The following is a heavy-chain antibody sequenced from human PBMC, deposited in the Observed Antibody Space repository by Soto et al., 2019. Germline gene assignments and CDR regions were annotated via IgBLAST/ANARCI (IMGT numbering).Heavy chain of an antibody. D-gene: IGHD1-1*01. CDR2: ISSSGDSP. CDR3: ARNTSPLPHE. Sequence: GGSLRLSCAASGFTFSNYAMSWVRQAPGKGLEWVSAISSSGDSPYYADSVKGRFTVSRDNSKNTLYLQMNSLRVEDTAIYYCARNTSPLPHEWGQGTLVTVSS. J-gene: IGHJ4*02. V-gene: IGHV3-23*01. CDR1: GFTFSNYA.